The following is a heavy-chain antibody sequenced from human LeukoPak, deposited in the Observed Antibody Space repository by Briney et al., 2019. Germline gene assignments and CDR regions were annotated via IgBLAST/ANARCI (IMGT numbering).Heavy chain of an antibody. D-gene: IGHD4-23*01. Sequence: ASVTVSCKASGYTFTSYYMHWVRQAPGQGLEWMGIINPSGGSTNYAQTFQGRVTMTRDMSTSTDYMELSSLRSEDTAVYYCARDNSVEDTAWWFDPWGQGTLVTVSS. J-gene: IGHJ5*02. CDR2: INPSGGST. CDR1: GYTFTSYY. CDR3: ARDNSVEDTAWWFDP. V-gene: IGHV1-46*01.